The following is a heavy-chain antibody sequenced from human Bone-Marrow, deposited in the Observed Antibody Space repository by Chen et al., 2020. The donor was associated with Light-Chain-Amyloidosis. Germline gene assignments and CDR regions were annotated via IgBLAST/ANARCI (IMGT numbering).Heavy chain of an antibody. D-gene: IGHD5-12*01. CDR1: GYTFPNYW. V-gene: IGHV5-51*01. CDR3: ARRRDGYNLDY. Sequence: EVQLEQSGPEVKKPGESLKISCKGSGYTFPNYWIGWVRQMPGKGLEWRGVIYPDDSDARYSPSFEGQVTISADKSITTAYLQWRSLKASGTAMYYCARRRDGYNLDYWGQGTLVTVSS. J-gene: IGHJ4*02. CDR2: IYPDDSDA.